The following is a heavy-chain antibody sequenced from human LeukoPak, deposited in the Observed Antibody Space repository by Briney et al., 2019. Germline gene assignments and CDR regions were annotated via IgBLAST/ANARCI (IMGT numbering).Heavy chain of an antibody. CDR1: GYTFTSYG. CDR3: ARGGLGYCSSTSCYTHLNWFDP. V-gene: IGHV1-18*01. CDR2: ISAYNGNT. J-gene: IGHJ5*02. Sequence: ASVKVSCKASGYTFTSYGISWVRQAPGQGLEWMGWISAYNGNTNYAQKLQGRVTMTTDTSTGTAYMELRSLRSDDTAVYYCARGGLGYCSSTSCYTHLNWFDPWGQGTLVTVSS. D-gene: IGHD2-2*02.